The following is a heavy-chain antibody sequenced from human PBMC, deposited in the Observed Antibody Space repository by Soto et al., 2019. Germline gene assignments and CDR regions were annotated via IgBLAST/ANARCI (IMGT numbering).Heavy chain of an antibody. D-gene: IGHD5-12*01. V-gene: IGHV3-30-3*01. CDR2: ISYDGSNK. Sequence: PGGSLRLSCAASGFTFSSYAMHWVRQAPGKGLEWVAVISYDGSNKYYADSVKGRFTTSRDNSKNTLYLQMNSLRAEDTAVYYCARVGPSGPLDYWGQGTLVTVSS. CDR3: ARVGPSGPLDY. CDR1: GFTFSSYA. J-gene: IGHJ4*02.